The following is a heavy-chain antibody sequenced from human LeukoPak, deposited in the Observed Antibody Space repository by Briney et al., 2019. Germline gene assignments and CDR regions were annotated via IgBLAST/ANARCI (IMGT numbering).Heavy chain of an antibody. D-gene: IGHD3-10*01. Sequence: GESLKISCKGSGYSFTSYWIGWVRQMPGKGLEWMGIIYPGDSDTRHSPSFQGQVTISADKSISTAYLQWSSLKASDTAMYYCARLLSITMVRGVIPNWFDPWGQGTLVTVSS. V-gene: IGHV5-51*01. CDR3: ARLLSITMVRGVIPNWFDP. CDR1: GYSFTSYW. CDR2: IYPGDSDT. J-gene: IGHJ5*02.